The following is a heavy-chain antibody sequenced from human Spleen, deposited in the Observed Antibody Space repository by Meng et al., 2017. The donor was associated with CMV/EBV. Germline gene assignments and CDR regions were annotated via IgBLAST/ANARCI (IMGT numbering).Heavy chain of an antibody. J-gene: IGHJ4*02. CDR3: ARNYPYYEY. Sequence: GGSLRLSCAASGFIVNTYYMNWVRQAPGKGLEWVSIIYTGGDTYYADSVEGRFTISRDDSKNTLYLQMNSLRAEDTAVYYCARNYPYYEYWGQGTLVTVSS. CDR1: GFIVNTYY. V-gene: IGHV3-53*01. CDR2: IYTGGDT. D-gene: IGHD3-10*01.